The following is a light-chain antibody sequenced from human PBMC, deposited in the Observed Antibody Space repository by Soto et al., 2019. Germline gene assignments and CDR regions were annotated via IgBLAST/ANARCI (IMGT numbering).Light chain of an antibody. Sequence: DIQMTPSPSSVSAAVGDRITITCRASQGIRSWLAWYQQKSGKAPKLLISSASTLQSGVPSRFRGCGSGRDFTLAISGLHSGDFATYYCKQSDTFRATVGGGTKVDIK. CDR1: QGIRSW. J-gene: IGKJ4*02. CDR2: SAS. CDR3: KQSDTFRAT. V-gene: IGKV1D-12*01.